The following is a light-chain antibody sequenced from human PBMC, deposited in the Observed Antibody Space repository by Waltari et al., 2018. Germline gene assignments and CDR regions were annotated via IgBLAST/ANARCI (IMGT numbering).Light chain of an antibody. CDR2: DVS. J-gene: IGLJ2*01. CDR3: SSYTTTRTVV. V-gene: IGLV2-14*03. CDR1: TSDIGYYNY. Sequence: QSALTQPASVSGSPGQSITISCSGTTSDIGYYNYVSWYQQHPGKDPKLMIYDVSNRPSGVSNRFSGSKSGNTASLTISGLQAEDEADYYCSSYTTTRTVVFGGGTKLTVL.